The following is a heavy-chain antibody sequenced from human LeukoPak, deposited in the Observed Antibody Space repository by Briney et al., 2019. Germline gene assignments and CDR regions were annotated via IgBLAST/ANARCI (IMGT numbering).Heavy chain of an antibody. CDR1: GFSFDDYA. CDR3: AKDGGASGYSYALDY. D-gene: IGHD5-18*01. Sequence: GGSLRLSCAASGFSFDDYAMHWVRQAPGKGLEWVSGISWNSGSIGYADSVKGRFTISRDNAKNSLYLQMNSLRAEDTALYYCAKDGGASGYSYALDYWGRGTLVTVSS. CDR2: ISWNSGSI. J-gene: IGHJ4*02. V-gene: IGHV3-9*01.